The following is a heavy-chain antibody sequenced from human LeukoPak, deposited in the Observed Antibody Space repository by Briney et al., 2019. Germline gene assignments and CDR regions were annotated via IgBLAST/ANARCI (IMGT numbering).Heavy chain of an antibody. J-gene: IGHJ4*02. Sequence: GGSLRLSCAASGFTFSDYYMSWIRQAPGKGLEWVSYMSNSGNTIHYADSVKGRFTISRDNAKHSLYLQMNSLRAEDTAVYYRARSDTANDYWGQGTLVTVSS. CDR3: ARSDTANDY. CDR2: MSNSGNTI. V-gene: IGHV3-11*04. D-gene: IGHD5-18*01. CDR1: GFTFSDYY.